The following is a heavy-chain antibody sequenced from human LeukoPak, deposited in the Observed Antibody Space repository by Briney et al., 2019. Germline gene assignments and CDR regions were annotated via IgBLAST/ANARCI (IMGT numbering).Heavy chain of an antibody. D-gene: IGHD3-22*01. CDR2: INPNSGGT. V-gene: IGHV1-2*02. CDR1: GYTFTGYY. CDR3: ARDSSVASSGSPVYYYYMDV. Sequence: GASVKVSCKASGYTFTGYYMHWVRQAPGQGLEWMGWINPNSGGTNYAQKFQGRVTMTRDTSISTAYMELIRLRSDDTAVYYCARDSSVASSGSPVYYYYMDVWGKGTTVTVSS. J-gene: IGHJ6*03.